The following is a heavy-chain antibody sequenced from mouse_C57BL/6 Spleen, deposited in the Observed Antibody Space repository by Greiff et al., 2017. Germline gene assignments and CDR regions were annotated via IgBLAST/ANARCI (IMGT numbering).Heavy chain of an antibody. V-gene: IGHV1-82*01. J-gene: IGHJ2*01. CDR3: ARRDYYGSSYLDY. CDR2: IYPGDGDT. D-gene: IGHD1-1*01. Sequence: LQQSGPELVKPGASVKISCKASGYAFSSSWMNWVKQRPGKGLEWIGRIYPGDGDTNYNGKFKGKATLTADKSSSTAYMQLSSLTSEDSAVYFCARRDYYGSSYLDYWGQGTTLTVSS. CDR1: GYAFSSSW.